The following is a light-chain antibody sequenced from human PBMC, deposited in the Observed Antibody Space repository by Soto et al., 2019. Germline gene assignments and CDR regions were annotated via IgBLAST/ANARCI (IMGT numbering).Light chain of an antibody. V-gene: IGKV3-11*01. CDR3: QERGNWPRT. CDR1: ISVSHY. CDR2: DAS. Sequence: EIVLTHSPATLSFTPGERATLSFRASISVSHYLARHQQKPVQSPRLLIYDASNRPTGIPAPLSGIGSGTDSALTIATLGAEDFAVSNCQERGNWPRTFVKGTRVDIK. J-gene: IGKJ1*01.